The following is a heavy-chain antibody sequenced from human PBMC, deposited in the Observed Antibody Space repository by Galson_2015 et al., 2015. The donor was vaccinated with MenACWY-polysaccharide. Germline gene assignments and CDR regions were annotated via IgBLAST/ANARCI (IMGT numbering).Heavy chain of an antibody. D-gene: IGHD3-16*01. V-gene: IGHV3-74*01. CDR2: INSDRTSK. CDR1: GFTFSSDW. CDR3: ARDPLWDRTVGFDY. Sequence: SLRLSCAASGFTFSSDWMHWVRQAPGKGLVWISRINSDRTSKTYADSVKGRFTISRDNAKNTLYLQMNSLRAEDTAVYYCARDPLWDRTVGFDYWGQGTLVTVSS. J-gene: IGHJ4*02.